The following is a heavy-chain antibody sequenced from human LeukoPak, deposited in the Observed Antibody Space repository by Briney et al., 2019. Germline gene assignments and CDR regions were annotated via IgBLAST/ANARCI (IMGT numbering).Heavy chain of an antibody. J-gene: IGHJ3*02. CDR2: IKQDGSEK. D-gene: IGHD2-21*02. V-gene: IGHV3-7*01. Sequence: GGSLRLTCAASGFTFSNYWMSWVRQAPGKGLEWVANIKQDGSEKYCVDSVKGRFTISRDNAKNSLYLQMNSLRAEDTAVYYCARDPSYCGGDCYSRDAFDIWGQGTMVTVSS. CDR1: GFTFSNYW. CDR3: ARDPSYCGGDCYSRDAFDI.